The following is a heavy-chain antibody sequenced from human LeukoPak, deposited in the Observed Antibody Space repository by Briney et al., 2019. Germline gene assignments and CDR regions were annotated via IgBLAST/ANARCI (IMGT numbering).Heavy chain of an antibody. CDR2: INPNSGGT. J-gene: IGHJ4*02. CDR1: GYTFTGYY. CDR3: AREDDGDYDRYYFDY. Sequence: ASVEVPCKASGYTFTGYYMHWVRQAPGQGLEWMGWINPNSGGTNYAQKFQGRVTMTRDTSISTAYMELSRLRSDDTAVYYCAREDDGDYDRYYFDYWGQGTLVTVSS. D-gene: IGHD4-17*01. V-gene: IGHV1-2*02.